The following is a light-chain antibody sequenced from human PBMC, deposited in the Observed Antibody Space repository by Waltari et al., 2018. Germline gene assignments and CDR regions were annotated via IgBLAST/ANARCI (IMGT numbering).Light chain of an antibody. V-gene: IGLV2-14*03. CDR2: AVS. CDR3: SSYTSSSTRV. J-gene: IGLJ1*01. CDR1: SSDVGGHNY. Sequence: QSTLTQPASVSGSPGQSITISCTGTSSDVGGHNYVSWYQQHPGKAPKLVIYAVSSRPYGVSNRFTGSKSGTTASLTIYGLQAEDEADYYCSSYTSSSTRVFGTGTRVTVL.